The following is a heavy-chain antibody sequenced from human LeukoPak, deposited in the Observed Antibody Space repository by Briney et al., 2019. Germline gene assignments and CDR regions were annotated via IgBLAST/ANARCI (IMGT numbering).Heavy chain of an antibody. J-gene: IGHJ5*02. CDR3: AKDGAQYSSGPECDP. CDR1: GLHFSGTA. Sequence: GGSLRLSCTASGLHFSGTAMSWVRQAPGKGLEWVSAISHDGMNAYYADSVKGRFTISRDNSKKTVSLEMSSLTAADTGVYYCAKDGAQYSSGPECDPRGQGALVTVSP. V-gene: IGHV3-23*01. CDR2: ISHDGMNA. D-gene: IGHD6-19*01.